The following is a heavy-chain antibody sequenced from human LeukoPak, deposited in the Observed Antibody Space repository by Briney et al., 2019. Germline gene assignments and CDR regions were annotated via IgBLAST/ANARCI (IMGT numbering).Heavy chain of an antibody. CDR3: ARERKIMVRGVITPYYGMDV. J-gene: IGHJ6*02. Sequence: SVKVSCKASGGTFSSYAISWVRQAPGQGLEWMGRIIPILGIANYAQKFQGRVTITADKSTSTAYMELSSLRSEDTAVYYCARERKIMVRGVITPYYGMDVWGQGTTVTVSS. D-gene: IGHD3-10*01. CDR1: GGTFSSYA. CDR2: IIPILGIA. V-gene: IGHV1-69*04.